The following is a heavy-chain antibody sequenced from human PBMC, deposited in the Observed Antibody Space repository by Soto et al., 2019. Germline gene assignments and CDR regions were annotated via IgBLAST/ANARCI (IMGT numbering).Heavy chain of an antibody. CDR2: INPNSGGT. D-gene: IGHD3-3*01. CDR3: ACREKEWTDPLPLGY. V-gene: IGHV1-2*02. J-gene: IGHJ4*02. Sequence: GASVKVSCKASGYTFTGYYMHWVRQAPGQGLEWMGWINPNSGGTNYAQKFQGRVTMTRDTSISTAYMELSRLRSEDTAVYYCACREKEWTDPLPLGYWGQGTLVTVSS. CDR1: GYTFTGYY.